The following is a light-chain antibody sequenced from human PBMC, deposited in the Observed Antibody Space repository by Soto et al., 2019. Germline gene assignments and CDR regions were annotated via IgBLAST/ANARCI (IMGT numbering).Light chain of an antibody. Sequence: IVLTQSPATLSLSPGKRATLSCRASQNISSNLACYQQKPGQAPRLLIYGASTRATGIPARFSGSGSGTEFTLTISSLQSEDFAVYYCQQYNNWPPITLGQGTRLEIK. CDR1: QNISSN. V-gene: IGKV3-15*01. CDR2: GAS. J-gene: IGKJ5*01. CDR3: QQYNNWPPIT.